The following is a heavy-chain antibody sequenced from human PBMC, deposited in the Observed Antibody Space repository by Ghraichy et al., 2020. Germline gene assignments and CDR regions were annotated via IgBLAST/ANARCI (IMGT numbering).Heavy chain of an antibody. D-gene: IGHD3-10*01. J-gene: IGHJ4*02. CDR3: AGRYVSGVQ. V-gene: IGHV4-4*02. CDR1: GASISSHTW. CDR2: IFHTGST. Sequence: SETLSLTCAVSGASISSHTWWSWVRQPPGKGLEWVGEIFHTGSTNYNSSLESRITISVDVAKNQFSLMLSSVTPADTAVYYCAGRYVSGVQWGQGRLVTVS.